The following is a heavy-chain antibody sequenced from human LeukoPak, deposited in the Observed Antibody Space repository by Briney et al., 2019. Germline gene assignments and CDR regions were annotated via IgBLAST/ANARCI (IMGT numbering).Heavy chain of an antibody. Sequence: PGGSLRLSCAASGFTFNNAWMNWARQAPGKGLEWVGRIKSKTDGGTTDYAAPVKGRFTISRDDSKNTLYLQMNSLKTEDTAVYYCTTPYDFWSGYYGYWGQGTLVTVSS. CDR1: GFTFNNAW. J-gene: IGHJ4*02. CDR3: TTPYDFWSGYYGY. D-gene: IGHD3-3*01. V-gene: IGHV3-15*01. CDR2: IKSKTDGGTT.